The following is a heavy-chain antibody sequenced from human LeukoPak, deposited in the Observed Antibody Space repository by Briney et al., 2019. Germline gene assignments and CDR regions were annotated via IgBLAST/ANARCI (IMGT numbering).Heavy chain of an antibody. Sequence: SVKVSCKASGGTFSSYAISWVRQAPRQGLEWMGRIIPILGIANYAQKFQGRVTITADKSTSTAYMELSSLRSEDTAVYYCARDYYDSSGYEFDYWGQGTLVTVSS. J-gene: IGHJ4*02. CDR1: GGTFSSYA. CDR2: IIPILGIA. V-gene: IGHV1-69*04. CDR3: ARDYYDSSGYEFDY. D-gene: IGHD3-22*01.